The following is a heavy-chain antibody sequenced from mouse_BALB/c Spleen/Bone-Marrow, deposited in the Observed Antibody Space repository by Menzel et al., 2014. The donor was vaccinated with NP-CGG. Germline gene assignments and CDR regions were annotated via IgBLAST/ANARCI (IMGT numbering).Heavy chain of an antibody. CDR1: GYTFXSYW. Sequence: SGAELARPGASVKLSCKASGYTFXSYWMQWIKQRPGQGLVWIGAIYPGDGDTRFTQKFKGKATLTADKSSSTAYMQLSSLASEDSAVYYCARALHYYGSSYGAMDYWGQGTSVTVSS. CDR2: IYPGDGDT. CDR3: ARALHYYGSSYGAMDY. J-gene: IGHJ4*01. D-gene: IGHD1-1*01. V-gene: IGHV1-87*01.